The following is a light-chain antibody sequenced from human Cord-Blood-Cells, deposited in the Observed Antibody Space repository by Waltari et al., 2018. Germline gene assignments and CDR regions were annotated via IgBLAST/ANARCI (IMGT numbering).Light chain of an antibody. CDR2: QDS. CDR1: KLGDKY. V-gene: IGLV3-1*01. Sequence: SYELTQPPSVSVSPGQTASITCSGDKLGDKYACWYQQKPGQSPVLVIYQDSKRPSGSPERCSGSNSGNTATLTISGTQAMDEGDYYCQAWDSSTVVFGGGTKLTVL. J-gene: IGLJ2*01. CDR3: QAWDSSTVV.